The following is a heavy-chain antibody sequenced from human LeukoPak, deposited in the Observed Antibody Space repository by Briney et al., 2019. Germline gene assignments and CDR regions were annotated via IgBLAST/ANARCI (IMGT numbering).Heavy chain of an antibody. D-gene: IGHD6-19*01. J-gene: IGHJ1*01. Sequence: SETLSLTCAVYGGSFSGYYWSWIRQPPGKGLEWIGEINHSGSTNYNPSLKSRVTISVDTSKNQFSLKLSSVTAADTAVYYCARGFLYSSGWFHRAEYFQHWGQGTLVTVSP. V-gene: IGHV4-34*01. CDR3: ARGFLYSSGWFHRAEYFQH. CDR1: GGSFSGYY. CDR2: INHSGST.